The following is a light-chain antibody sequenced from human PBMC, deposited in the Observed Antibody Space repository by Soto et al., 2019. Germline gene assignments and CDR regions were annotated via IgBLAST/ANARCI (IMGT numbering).Light chain of an antibody. Sequence: QSVLTQPPSVSGSPGPAVTISCTGTSTDFVSYNRVSWYQQPPGTAPKLIIYEASNRPSGVPDRFSGSKSGNTASLTSSGLHAADEADYYCSLYTSENTYVFGTGTKLTVL. CDR3: SLYTSENTYV. CDR2: EAS. CDR1: STDFVSYNR. J-gene: IGLJ1*01. V-gene: IGLV2-18*01.